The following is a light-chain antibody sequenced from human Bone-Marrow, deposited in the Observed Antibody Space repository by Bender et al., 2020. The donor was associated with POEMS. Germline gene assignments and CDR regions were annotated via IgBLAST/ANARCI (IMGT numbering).Light chain of an antibody. CDR1: SSDVGSYNL. V-gene: IGLV2-14*02. Sequence: QSALTQPASVSGSPGQSITISCAGTSSDVGSYNLVSWYQQHPGKAPKLIIYEGSKRPSGVSNRFSGSKSGNTASLTISGLQAEDEADYYCSSYTSSTFYVFGTGTKVTVL. CDR3: SSYTSSTFYV. CDR2: EGS. J-gene: IGLJ1*01.